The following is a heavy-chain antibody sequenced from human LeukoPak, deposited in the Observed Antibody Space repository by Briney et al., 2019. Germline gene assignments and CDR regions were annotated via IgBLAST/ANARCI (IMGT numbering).Heavy chain of an antibody. J-gene: IGHJ4*02. V-gene: IGHV3-15*01. Sequence: NPGGSLRLSCAASGFTFSNAWMSWVRQAPGKGLEWVGRIKSKTDGGTTDYAAPVKGRFTISRDDSKNTLYLQMNSLRAEDTAIYYCARDLGSYSSGWYMGFDYWGQGTLVTVSS. CDR1: GFTFSNAW. CDR2: IKSKTDGGTT. CDR3: ARDLGSYSSGWYMGFDY. D-gene: IGHD6-19*01.